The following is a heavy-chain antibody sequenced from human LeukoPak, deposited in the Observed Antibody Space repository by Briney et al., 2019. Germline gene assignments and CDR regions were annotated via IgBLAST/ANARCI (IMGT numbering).Heavy chain of an antibody. Sequence: SETLSLTCTVSGGSISSGDYYWGWIRQPPGKGLEWIGSIYYSGSTYYNPSLKSRVTISVDTSKNQFSLKLSSVTAADTAVYYCARQSSHSSTTSNYFDYWGQGTLVTVSS. D-gene: IGHD6-13*01. CDR2: IYYSGST. CDR1: GGSISSGDYY. J-gene: IGHJ4*02. CDR3: ARQSSHSSTTSNYFDY. V-gene: IGHV4-39*01.